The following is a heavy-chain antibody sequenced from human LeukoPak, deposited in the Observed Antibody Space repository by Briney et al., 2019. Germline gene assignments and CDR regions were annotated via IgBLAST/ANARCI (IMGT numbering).Heavy chain of an antibody. CDR3: ARDRAAAPIDAFDI. D-gene: IGHD6-13*01. Sequence: GGSLRLSCAASGFTVSTNYMNWVRQAPGKGLEWVSYISSSSSTIYYADSVKGRFTISRDNAKNSLYLQMNSLRAEDTAVYYCARDRAAAPIDAFDIWGQGTMVTVSS. J-gene: IGHJ3*02. CDR2: ISSSSSTI. CDR1: GFTVSTNY. V-gene: IGHV3-48*01.